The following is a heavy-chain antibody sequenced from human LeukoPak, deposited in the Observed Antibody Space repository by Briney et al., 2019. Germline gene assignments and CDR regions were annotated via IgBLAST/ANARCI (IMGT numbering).Heavy chain of an antibody. CDR1: GFTFSNYA. CDR3: AKDRPHPSAEPTNFDY. V-gene: IGHV3-30-3*01. J-gene: IGHJ4*02. Sequence: SGGSLRLSCAASGFTFSNYAMHWVRQAPGKGLEWVAVVSYDGSNKYYADSVKGRFTISRDNSKNTLYLQMNSLRAEDTAVYYCAKDRPHPSAEPTNFDYWGQGTLVTVSS. D-gene: IGHD1-14*01. CDR2: VSYDGSNK.